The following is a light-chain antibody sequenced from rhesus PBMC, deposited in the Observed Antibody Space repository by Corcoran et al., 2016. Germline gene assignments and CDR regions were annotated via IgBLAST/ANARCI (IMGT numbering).Light chain of an antibody. CDR2: GAS. CDR1: QSVSSY. J-gene: IGKJ4*01. CDR3: QQYNNWNLT. V-gene: IGKV3S9*01. Sequence: GSQSVSSYVAWYQQKTEQAPRLLIYGASSRATGIPDRFSGSGSGTDFTLIISSLEPEDVGVYYSQQYNNWNLTFGGGTKVEIK.